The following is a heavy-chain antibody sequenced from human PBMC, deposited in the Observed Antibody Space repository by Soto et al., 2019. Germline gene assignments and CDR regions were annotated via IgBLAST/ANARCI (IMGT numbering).Heavy chain of an antibody. Sequence: PGGSLRLSCAASGFIFTDYSMTWIRQAPGKGLEWLSYISGLSATTHYADSVRGRFTVSRDNDMNLLFLHLDNVRDEDTAVYYCTRGGAGRPDYWGQGSLVVVSS. D-gene: IGHD6-13*01. CDR1: GFIFTDYS. J-gene: IGHJ4*02. CDR2: ISGLSATT. V-gene: IGHV3-11*04. CDR3: TRGGAGRPDY.